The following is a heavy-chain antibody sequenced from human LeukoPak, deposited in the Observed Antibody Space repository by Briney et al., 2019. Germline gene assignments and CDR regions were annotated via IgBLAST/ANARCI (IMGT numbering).Heavy chain of an antibody. V-gene: IGHV4-39*07. CDR3: ARGRYYYDSSGNNWFDP. CDR1: GGSISTSNYY. CDR2: IFYSGST. Sequence: SETLSLTCTVSGGSISTSNYYWGWIRQPPGKGLEWIGNIFYSGSTYYSPSLKSRVTISLDTSRNQFSLKLNSVTAADTAVYYCARGRYYYDSSGNNWFDPWGQGTLVTVSS. D-gene: IGHD3-22*01. J-gene: IGHJ5*02.